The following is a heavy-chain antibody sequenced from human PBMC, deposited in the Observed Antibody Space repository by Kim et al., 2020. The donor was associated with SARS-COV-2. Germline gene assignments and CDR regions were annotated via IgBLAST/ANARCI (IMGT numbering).Heavy chain of an antibody. Sequence: GGSLRLSCAASGFTFSSYGMNWVRQAPGKGLVWVSGISSNGGSTSYADSVKGRFTFSRDNAKNTLYLQMNSLRAEDTAVYYCARAGRVAFDIWGQGTLVTVSS. J-gene: IGHJ3*02. V-gene: IGHV3-74*01. CDR3: ARAGRVAFDI. CDR1: GFTFSSYG. CDR2: ISSNGGST.